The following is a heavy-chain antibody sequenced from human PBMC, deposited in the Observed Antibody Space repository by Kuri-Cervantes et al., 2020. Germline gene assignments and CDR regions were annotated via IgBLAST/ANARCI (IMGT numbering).Heavy chain of an antibody. CDR3: ARDGGDSGDYGDY. Sequence: ASVKVSCKASGYTFTGYYMHWVRRAPGQGLEWMGWINPNSGGTNYAQKFQGRVTMTRDTSISTAYMELSRLRSDDTAVYYCARDGGDSGDYGDYWGQGTLVTVSS. CDR2: INPNSGGT. CDR1: GYTFTGYY. D-gene: IGHD3-10*01. J-gene: IGHJ4*02. V-gene: IGHV1-2*02.